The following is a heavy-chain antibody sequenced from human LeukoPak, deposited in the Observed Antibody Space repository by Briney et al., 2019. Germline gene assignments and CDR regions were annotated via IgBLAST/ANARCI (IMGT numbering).Heavy chain of an antibody. D-gene: IGHD3-10*01. CDR1: GYTFTGYY. CDR3: ARDGAGYYGSGSYINFDY. V-gene: IGHV1-2*04. CDR2: INPNSGGT. Sequence: ASVKVSCKASGYTFTGYYMHWVRQAPGQGLEWMGWINPNSGGTNYAQKFQGWVTMTRDTSISTAYMELSRLRSDDTAVYYCARDGAGYYGSGSYINFDYWGQGTLVTVSS. J-gene: IGHJ4*02.